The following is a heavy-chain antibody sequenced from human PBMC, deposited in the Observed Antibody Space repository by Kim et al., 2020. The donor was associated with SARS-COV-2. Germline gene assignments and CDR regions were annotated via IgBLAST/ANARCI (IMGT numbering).Heavy chain of an antibody. D-gene: IGHD3-22*01. V-gene: IGHV4-30-2*05. CDR3: AGYYYDSSGFDY. J-gene: IGHJ4*02. Sequence: YHNPSLQSRVTISVDTSKNQFSLKLSSVTAADTAVYYCAGYYYDSSGFDYWGQGTLVTVSS.